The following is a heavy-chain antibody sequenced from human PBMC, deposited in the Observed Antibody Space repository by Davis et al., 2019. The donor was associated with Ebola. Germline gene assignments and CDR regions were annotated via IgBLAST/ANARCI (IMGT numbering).Heavy chain of an antibody. Sequence: GGSLRLSCAASGFTFSSYAMSWVRQAPGKGLEWVSAISGSGGSTYYADSVKGRFTISRDNSKNTLYLQMNSLKTEDTAVYYCSVAGTGKADYWGQGTLVTVSS. D-gene: IGHD6-19*01. J-gene: IGHJ4*02. CDR3: SVAGTGKADY. CDR1: GFTFSSYA. CDR2: ISGSGGST. V-gene: IGHV3-23*01.